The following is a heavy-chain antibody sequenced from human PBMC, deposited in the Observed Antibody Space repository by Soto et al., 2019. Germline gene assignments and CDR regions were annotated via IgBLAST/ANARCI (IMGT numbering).Heavy chain of an antibody. D-gene: IGHD2-2*01. Sequence: PSETMSLTFSVSGGSIGSSSYSWGWIRQPPGKGLEWIGTIYYSGSTHYNPSLEGRVAISADTPNNQLSLRLSSVTAADTAVYYCGRQPGHCGSTTSFSYFCVDVWREATTVTV. CDR1: GGSIGSSSYS. V-gene: IGHV4-39*01. CDR2: IYYSGST. J-gene: IGHJ6*02. CDR3: GRQPGHCGSTTSFSYFCVDV.